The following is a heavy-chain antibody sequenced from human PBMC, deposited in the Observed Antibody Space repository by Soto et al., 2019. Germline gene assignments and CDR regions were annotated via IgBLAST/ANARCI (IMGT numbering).Heavy chain of an antibody. CDR1: GFTFDDYA. J-gene: IGHJ3*02. D-gene: IGHD2-15*01. CDR2: ISWNSGSI. V-gene: IGHV3-9*01. Sequence: EVQLVESGGGLVQPGRSLRLSCAASGFTFDDYAMHWVRQAPGKGLEWVSGISWNSGSIGYADSVKGRFTISRDNAKNSLYLQMNNLRAEDTALYYCAKDDSGCSYADAFDIWGQGTMVTVSS. CDR3: AKDDSGCSYADAFDI.